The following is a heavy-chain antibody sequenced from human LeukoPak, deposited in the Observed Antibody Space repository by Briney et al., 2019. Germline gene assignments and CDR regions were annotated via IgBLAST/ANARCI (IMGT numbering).Heavy chain of an antibody. Sequence: GGSLRLSCAASGFTFSNFGMHWVRQAPGKGLEWVAFIRYDGSNKYYADSVKGRFTISRDNSKNTLYLQMNNLGAEDTAVYYCARDRLGDYDHSGYYDKWGQGTLVTVSS. D-gene: IGHD3-22*01. CDR3: ARDRLGDYDHSGYYDK. CDR2: IRYDGSNK. V-gene: IGHV3-30*02. J-gene: IGHJ4*02. CDR1: GFTFSNFG.